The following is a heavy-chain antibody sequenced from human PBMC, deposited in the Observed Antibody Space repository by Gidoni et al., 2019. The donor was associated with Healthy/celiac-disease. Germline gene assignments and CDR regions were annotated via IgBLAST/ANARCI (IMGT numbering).Heavy chain of an antibody. CDR3: TTESGHSYAFDY. Sequence: EVQLVESGGGLVKPGGSLRLSCAASGFTFSNAWMSWVRQAPGKGLEWVGRIKSKTDGGTTDYAAPVKGRFTISRDDSKNTLYLQMNSLKTEDTAVYYCTTESGHSYAFDYWGQGTLVTVSS. CDR1: GFTFSNAW. V-gene: IGHV3-15*01. D-gene: IGHD5-18*01. CDR2: IKSKTDGGTT. J-gene: IGHJ4*02.